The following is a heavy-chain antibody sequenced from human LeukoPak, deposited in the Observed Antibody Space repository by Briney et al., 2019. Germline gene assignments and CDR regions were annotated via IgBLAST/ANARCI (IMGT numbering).Heavy chain of an antibody. D-gene: IGHD2/OR15-2a*01. CDR3: ARELRSHYYYYGMDV. V-gene: IGHV3-53*01. CDR2: IYSGGST. CDR1: GFTVSSNY. Sequence: GGSLRLSCAASGFTVSSNYMSWVRQAPGKGLEWVSVIYSGGSTYYAGSVKGRFTISRDNSKNTLYLQMNSLRAEDTAVYYCARELRSHYYYYGMDVWGQGTTVTVSS. J-gene: IGHJ6*02.